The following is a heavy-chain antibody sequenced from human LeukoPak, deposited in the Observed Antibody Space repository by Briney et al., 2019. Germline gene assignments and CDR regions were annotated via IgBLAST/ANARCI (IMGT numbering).Heavy chain of an antibody. D-gene: IGHD3-22*01. Sequence: GGSLRLSCAASGFTFSSYAMHWVRQAPGKGLEWVAVISYDGSNKYYADSVKGRFTVSRDNAKNSLYLQMNSLRAEDTAVYYCARGAYYYEDWGQGTLVTVSS. V-gene: IGHV3-30*04. CDR3: ARGAYYYED. J-gene: IGHJ4*02. CDR1: GFTFSSYA. CDR2: ISYDGSNK.